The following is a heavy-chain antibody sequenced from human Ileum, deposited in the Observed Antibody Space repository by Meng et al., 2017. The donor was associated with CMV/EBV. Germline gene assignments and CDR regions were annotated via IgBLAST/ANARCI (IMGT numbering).Heavy chain of an antibody. CDR2: IVASGSST. CDR1: GFTFSIYA. CDR3: ARYCRTPRCYEKDSGHYFGMDV. J-gene: IGHJ6*02. V-gene: IGHV3-23*01. Sequence: GESLKISCAASGFTFSIYAMTWVRQAPGKGLEWVSSIVASGSSTYYADSVQGRFTISRDNSKSTLYLHMNSLRVEDMAIYYCARYCRTPRCYEKDSGHYFGMDVWGQGTTVTVSS. D-gene: IGHD2-2*01.